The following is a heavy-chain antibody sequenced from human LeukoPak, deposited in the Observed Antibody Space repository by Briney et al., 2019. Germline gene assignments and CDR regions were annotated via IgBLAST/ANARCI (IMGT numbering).Heavy chain of an antibody. J-gene: IGHJ4*02. D-gene: IGHD3-3*01. V-gene: IGHV3-21*01. Sequence: GGSLRLSCAASGFTFSSYSMNWVRQAPGKGLEWVSSISSSSSYIYYADSVKGRFTISRDNAKNSLYLQMNSLRAEDTAVYYCARVGLEWLLTPSQYYFDYWGQGTLVIVSS. CDR1: GFTFSSYS. CDR3: ARVGLEWLLTPSQYYFDY. CDR2: ISSSSSYI.